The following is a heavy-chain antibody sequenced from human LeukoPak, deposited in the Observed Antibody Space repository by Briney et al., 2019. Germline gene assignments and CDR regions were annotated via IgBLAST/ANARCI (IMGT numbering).Heavy chain of an antibody. D-gene: IGHD4-17*01. CDR2: ISYDGSNK. Sequence: PGGSRRLSCAASGFIFSSYGKRWLRQAADKRLGWVAVISYDGSNKYYADSVKGRFTISRDNSKNTLYLQMNSLRAEDTAVYYCAKDLDGDSTYYYGMDVWGQGTTVTVSS. CDR1: GFIFSSYG. V-gene: IGHV3-30*18. CDR3: AKDLDGDSTYYYGMDV. J-gene: IGHJ6*02.